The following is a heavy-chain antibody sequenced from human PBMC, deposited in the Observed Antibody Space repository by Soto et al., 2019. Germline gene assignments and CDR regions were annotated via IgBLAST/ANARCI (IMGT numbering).Heavy chain of an antibody. CDR3: ARRERSDYYMDV. J-gene: IGHJ6*03. CDR1: GGSISSSSYY. Sequence: SETLSLTCTVSGGSISSSSYYWGWIRQPPGKGLEWIGSIYYSGSTYYNPSLKSRVTISVDTSKNQFSLKLSSVTAADTAVYNCARRERSDYYMDVWGKGTTVTVSS. CDR2: IYYSGST. D-gene: IGHD1-26*01. V-gene: IGHV4-39*01.